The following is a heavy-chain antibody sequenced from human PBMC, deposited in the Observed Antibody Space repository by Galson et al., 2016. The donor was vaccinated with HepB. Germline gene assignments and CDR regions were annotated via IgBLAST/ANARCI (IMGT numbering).Heavy chain of an antibody. J-gene: IGHJ4*02. D-gene: IGHD1-1*01. CDR2: IFGGGDT. CDR3: ARTTLDYLDH. CDR1: GFTVSNNY. Sequence: SLRLSCAASGFTVSNNYMNWVRQAPGKGLEWVSVIFGGGDTFYSDSVKGRFSISRDNSKNVLFLQMNSLRAEDTAVYYCARTTLDYLDHWGQGALVTVSS. V-gene: IGHV3-53*01.